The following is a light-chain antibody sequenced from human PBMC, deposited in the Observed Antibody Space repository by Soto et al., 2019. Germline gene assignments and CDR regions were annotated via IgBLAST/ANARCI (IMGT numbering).Light chain of an antibody. CDR3: QSYDSSLTTFV. CDR1: SSNIGAEYD. Sequence: QSVRTQPPSVSWAPGHRVAISCTGSSSNIGAEYDVHWYQQLPGTAPKRLIYGDNNRPSGVPDRFSGSKSGTSASLAITGLQPEDEADYYCQSYDSSLTTFVFGTGTKVTVL. V-gene: IGLV1-40*01. J-gene: IGLJ1*01. CDR2: GDN.